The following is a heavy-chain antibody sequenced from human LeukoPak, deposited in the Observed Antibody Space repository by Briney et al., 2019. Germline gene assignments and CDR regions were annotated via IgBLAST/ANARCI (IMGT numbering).Heavy chain of an antibody. CDR1: GYTFTGYY. Sequence: APVKVSCKASGYTFTGYYMHWVRQAPGQGLEWMGWINPNSGGTNYAQKFQGRVTMTRDTSISTAYMELSRLRSDDTAVYYCAREEDIVVVPALAMDVWGKGTTVTISS. D-gene: IGHD2-2*01. CDR2: INPNSGGT. V-gene: IGHV1-2*02. CDR3: AREEDIVVVPALAMDV. J-gene: IGHJ6*04.